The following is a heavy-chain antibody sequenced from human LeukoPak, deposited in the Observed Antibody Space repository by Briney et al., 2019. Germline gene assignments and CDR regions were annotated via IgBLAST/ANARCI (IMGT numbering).Heavy chain of an antibody. J-gene: IGHJ4*02. Sequence: GGSLRLSCAVSGITFSSYWMHWVRQDPGRGLLWVSRINTQGTYTNYADSVKGRFAISRDNAKNTLYLQMSSLRADDTAVYYCVIDLGDYNDFWGQGTLVSVSS. CDR2: INTQGTYT. D-gene: IGHD2-15*01. V-gene: IGHV3-74*01. CDR1: GITFSSYW. CDR3: VIDLGDYNDF.